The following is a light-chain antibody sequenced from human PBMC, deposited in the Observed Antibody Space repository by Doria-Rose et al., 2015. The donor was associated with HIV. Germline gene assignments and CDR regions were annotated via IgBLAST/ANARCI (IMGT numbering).Light chain of an antibody. Sequence: DIVMTQSPDSLAVSLGERATINCKSSQSVLYSSNNKNYLAWYQQKPGQPPKLLIYWASTRESGVPDRFSGGGSGTDFSPTIGSLQAEDVAVYYCQQYYSTPYTFGQGTRLEIK. V-gene: IGKV4-1*01. J-gene: IGKJ2*01. CDR1: QSVLYSSNNKNY. CDR2: WAS. CDR3: QQYYSTPYT.